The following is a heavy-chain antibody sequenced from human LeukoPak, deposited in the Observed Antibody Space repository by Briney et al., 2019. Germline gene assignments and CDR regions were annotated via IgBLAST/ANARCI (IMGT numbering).Heavy chain of an antibody. D-gene: IGHD3-22*01. CDR1: GGTFSSYA. CDR2: IIPIFGTA. V-gene: IGHV1-69*01. CDR3: ARGRITMIRCFDY. J-gene: IGHJ4*02. Sequence: SVKVSRKASGGTFSSYAISWVRQAPGQGLEWMGGIIPIFGTANYAQKFQGRVTITADESTSTAYMELSSLRSEDTAVYYCARGRITMIRCFDYWGQGTLVTVSP.